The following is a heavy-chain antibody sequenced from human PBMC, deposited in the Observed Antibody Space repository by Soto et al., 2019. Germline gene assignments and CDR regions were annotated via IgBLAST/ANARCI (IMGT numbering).Heavy chain of an antibody. CDR2: IIPILGIA. V-gene: IGHV1-69*02. CDR3: ARGAAAAGTLGRIQLFYYYGMDV. D-gene: IGHD6-13*01. Sequence: GASVKVSCKASGGTFSSYTISWVRQAPGQGLEWMGRIIPILGIANYAQKFQGRVTITADKSTSTAYMELSSLGSEDTAVYYCARGAAAAGTLGRIQLFYYYGMDVWGQGTTVTVSS. CDR1: GGTFSSYT. J-gene: IGHJ6*02.